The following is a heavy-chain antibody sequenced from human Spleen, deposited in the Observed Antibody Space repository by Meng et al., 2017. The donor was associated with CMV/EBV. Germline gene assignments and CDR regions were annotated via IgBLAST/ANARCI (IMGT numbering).Heavy chain of an antibody. D-gene: IGHD6-6*01. CDR2: INHRAAT. V-gene: IGHV4-34*01. J-gene: IGHJ5*02. CDR1: NLSLTDYD. CDR3: ARTIRASSSGWFDP. Sequence: VYNLSLTDYDWSWISQPPGKGLEWMGEINHRAATNYNPSLTGRVTMSVDTSTNHFSLRLSSVTAADAAVYYCARTIRASSSGWFDPWGQGTLVTVSS.